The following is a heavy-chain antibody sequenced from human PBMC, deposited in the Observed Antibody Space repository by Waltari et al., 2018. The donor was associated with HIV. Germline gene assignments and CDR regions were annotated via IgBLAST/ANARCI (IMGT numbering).Heavy chain of an antibody. V-gene: IGHV4-38-2*02. CDR3: ARDQDYYDSSGYTCYAFDP. D-gene: IGHD3-22*01. Sequence: QVRLQESGPGLVKPSETLSLTCSVSASSINSRYYWGWIRQAPGKGLEWIGSIYRTGTTYYNPALKSRVSISLNMSRNQFSLKLTSVTAADTAVYYCARDQDYYDSSGYTCYAFDPWGQGTMVIVSS. CDR2: IYRTGTT. CDR1: ASSINSRYY. J-gene: IGHJ3*01.